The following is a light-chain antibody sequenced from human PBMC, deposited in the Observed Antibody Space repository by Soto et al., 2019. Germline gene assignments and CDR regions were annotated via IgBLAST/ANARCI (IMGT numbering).Light chain of an antibody. CDR2: DAS. CDR3: QQYHNWPIT. CDR1: QSISDT. V-gene: IGKV3-15*01. J-gene: IGKJ5*01. Sequence: EVVMTQSPATLSVSPGKRATLSCRASQSISDTLAWHQQKPGQAPRILMYDASTRATGIPARFSGSGSGTEFTLTISSLQSEDFAVYYCQQYHNWPITFGQGTRLEIK.